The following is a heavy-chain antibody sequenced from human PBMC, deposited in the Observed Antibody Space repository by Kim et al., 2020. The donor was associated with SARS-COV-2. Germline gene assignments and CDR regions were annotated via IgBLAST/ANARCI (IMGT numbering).Heavy chain of an antibody. D-gene: IGHD5-18*01. CDR2: ISAYNGNT. CDR1: GYTFTSYG. Sequence: ASVKVSCKASGYTFTSYGISWVPQAPGQGLEWMGWISAYNGNTNYAQKLQGRVTMTTDTSPSTAYMELRSLRSDDTAVYYCARDSEAEMATAPFDYWGQGTLVTVSS. CDR3: ARDSEAEMATAPFDY. J-gene: IGHJ4*02. V-gene: IGHV1-18*01.